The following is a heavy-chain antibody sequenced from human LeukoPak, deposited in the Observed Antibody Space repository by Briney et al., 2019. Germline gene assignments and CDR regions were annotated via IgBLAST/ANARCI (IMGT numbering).Heavy chain of an antibody. J-gene: IGHJ3*02. CDR2: IXPXXGGX. CDR1: GYTFTXXX. V-gene: IGHV1-2*02. D-gene: IGHD2-2*01. CDR3: ARQPSFDAIDI. Sequence: GASVKVSCXASGYTFTXXXXXXXRQAXGQXXXWMGWIXPXXGGXXXXXXXXXXXXXXXDTSISTAYMELSRLRSDDTAVYYCARQPSFDAIDIWGQGTMVTVSS.